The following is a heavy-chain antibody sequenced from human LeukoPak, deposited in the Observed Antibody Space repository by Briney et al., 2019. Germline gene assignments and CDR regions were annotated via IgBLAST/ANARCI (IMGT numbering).Heavy chain of an antibody. D-gene: IGHD1-14*01. CDR3: ASVHSLPTGYPFDY. V-gene: IGHV4-34*01. CDR2: INHSGST. J-gene: IGHJ4*02. Sequence: SETLSLTCAVYGGSFSGYYWSWMRQPPGKGLEWIGEINHSGSTNYNPSLKSRVTISVDTSKNQFSLKLSSVTAADTAVYYCASVHSLPTGYPFDYWGQGTLVTVSS. CDR1: GGSFSGYY.